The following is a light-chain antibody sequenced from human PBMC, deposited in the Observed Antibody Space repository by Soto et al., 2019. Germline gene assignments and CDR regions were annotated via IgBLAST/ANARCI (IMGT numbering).Light chain of an antibody. CDR1: KNDISVYDF. CDR2: EVV. V-gene: IGLV2-8*01. CDR3: KSYAGSNTYV. Sequence: QSALTQPPSASGSPGQSVTISCTGTKNDISVYDFVSWYQHHPGKAPRLIIYEVVQRPSGVPDRFSGSKSGNTASLTVSGLQAADEADYFCKSYAGSNTYVFGSGTKV. J-gene: IGLJ1*01.